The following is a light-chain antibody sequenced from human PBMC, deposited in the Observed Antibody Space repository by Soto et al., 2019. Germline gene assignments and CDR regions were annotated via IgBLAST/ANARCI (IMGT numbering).Light chain of an antibody. CDR3: CSYAGRSTLV. CDR1: SSDVGSFNF. V-gene: IGLV2-23*02. J-gene: IGLJ1*01. CDR2: EVS. Sequence: QSVLTQPASVSGSPGQSITISCTGTSSDVGSFNFVSWYQQHPGKAPKFMIYEVSKRPSGVSNRFSGSKSGNTATLTISGLQAEDEADYCCCSYAGRSTLVFGTGTKVTVL.